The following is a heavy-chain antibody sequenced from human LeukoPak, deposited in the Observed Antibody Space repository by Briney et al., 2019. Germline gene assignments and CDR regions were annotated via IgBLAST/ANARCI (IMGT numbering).Heavy chain of an antibody. V-gene: IGHV4-39*07. Sequence: PSETLSLTCTVSGGSISSRSYYWGWIRQPPGKGLEWIANIYSSGSTYQNPSLKSRVTISVDTSKNQFSLKLSSVTAADTAVYYCASWGSSAFDYWGQGTLVTVSS. J-gene: IGHJ4*02. CDR3: ASWGSSAFDY. D-gene: IGHD3-16*01. CDR2: IYSSGST. CDR1: GGSISSRSYY.